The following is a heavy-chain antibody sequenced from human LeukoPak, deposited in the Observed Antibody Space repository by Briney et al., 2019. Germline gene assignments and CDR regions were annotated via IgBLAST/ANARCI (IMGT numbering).Heavy chain of an antibody. J-gene: IGHJ4*02. CDR3: AGQGELAIDY. D-gene: IGHD1-26*01. CDR2: IDHSGST. CDR1: GGAFSSYY. V-gene: IGHV4-34*01. Sequence: SETLSLTCAVYGGAFSSYYWSWIRQPPGKGLEWIEQIDHSGSTNFNPSLKSRVTMSVDTTKKRVSLNLNSVTAADTAVYYCAGQGELAIDYWGQGTLVTVSS.